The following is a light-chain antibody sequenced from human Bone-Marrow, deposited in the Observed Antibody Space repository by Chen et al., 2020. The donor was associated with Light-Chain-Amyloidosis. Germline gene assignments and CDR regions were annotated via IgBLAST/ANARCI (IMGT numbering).Light chain of an antibody. J-gene: IGLJ3*02. Sequence: NFILTQDHSVSESPGKTVTISCTRSSGDIATNYVQWYQQRPGSAPTTVIYENDLRPSGVPDRFSGSIDTSSNSASLTISGLETEDEADYYCQSYATNTWIFCGGTHLTVL. CDR2: END. CDR1: SGDIATNY. CDR3: QSYATNTWI. V-gene: IGLV6-57*03.